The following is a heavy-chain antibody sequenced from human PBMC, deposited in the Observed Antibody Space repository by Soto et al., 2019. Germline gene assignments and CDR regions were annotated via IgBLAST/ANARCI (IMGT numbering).Heavy chain of an antibody. Sequence: SVKVSCKASGGTFSSYAISRVRQAPGQGLEWMGGIIPIFGTANYAQKFQGRVTITADESTSTAYMELSSLRSEDTAVYYCARTYKAYYYYYGMDVWGQGTTVTVSS. CDR3: ARTYKAYYYYYGMDV. CDR2: IIPIFGTA. V-gene: IGHV1-69*13. CDR1: GGTFSSYA. J-gene: IGHJ6*02. D-gene: IGHD1-1*01.